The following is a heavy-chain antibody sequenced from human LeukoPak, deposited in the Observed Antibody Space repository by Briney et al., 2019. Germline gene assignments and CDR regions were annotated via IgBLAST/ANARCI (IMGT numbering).Heavy chain of an antibody. CDR1: GXTFSSYA. D-gene: IGHD5-12*01. Sequence: PGGSLRLSCAASGXTFSSYAMSWVRQAPGKGREWVSTISSSGGSTYHADSVKGRFTISRDNSKNTLYLQMNSLRAEDTAVYYCASIGYSISSADYWGQGTLVTVSS. V-gene: IGHV3-23*01. CDR3: ASIGYSISSADY. J-gene: IGHJ4*02. CDR2: ISSSGGST.